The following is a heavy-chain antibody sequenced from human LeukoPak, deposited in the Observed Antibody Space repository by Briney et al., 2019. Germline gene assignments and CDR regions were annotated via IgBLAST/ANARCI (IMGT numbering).Heavy chain of an antibody. CDR2: ITWNRDNI. Sequence: PGGSLRLSCTVSGFTFDDYAMHWVRHTPGKGLEWVAGITWNRDNIGYGDSVKGRFTISRDNAKNTLYLQMNSLRAEDTAVYYCARDLDLLWFGEATNSMDVWGQGTTVTVSS. V-gene: IGHV3-9*01. D-gene: IGHD3-10*01. CDR3: ARDLDLLWFGEATNSMDV. CDR1: GFTFDDYA. J-gene: IGHJ6*02.